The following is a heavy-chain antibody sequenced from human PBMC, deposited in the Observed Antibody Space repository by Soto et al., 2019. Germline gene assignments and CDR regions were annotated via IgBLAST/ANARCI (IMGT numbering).Heavy chain of an antibody. Sequence: QVQLVQSGAEVKKPGSSVRVSCKASGTIVSSYTISWVRQAPGQGLEWMGRIIPILGETNSAQKFQGRVTLTADKSTNTAYMQLNSLRLEDTAVYYCARGLGGRMDDWGQGTTVTVSS. CDR2: IIPILGET. V-gene: IGHV1-69*08. D-gene: IGHD3-16*01. CDR3: ARGLGGRMDD. J-gene: IGHJ6*02. CDR1: GTIVSSYT.